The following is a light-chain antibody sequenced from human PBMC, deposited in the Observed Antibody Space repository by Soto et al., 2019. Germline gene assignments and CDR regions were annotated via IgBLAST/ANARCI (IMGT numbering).Light chain of an antibody. J-gene: IGKJ1*01. V-gene: IGKV1-39*01. CDR2: AAS. CDR1: QSVGNF. Sequence: DIQMTQSPSSLSSSLGDRVTITCRASQSVGNFLDWYQQKPGLAPKYLIYAASNLQSGVPSRFSGSGSGTDFTLTISNLEHEDFATYYWQQSFPTCTFGQGTKVEVK. CDR3: QQSFPTCT.